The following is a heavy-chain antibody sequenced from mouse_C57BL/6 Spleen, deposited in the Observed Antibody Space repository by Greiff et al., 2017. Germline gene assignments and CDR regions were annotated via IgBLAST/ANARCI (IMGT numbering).Heavy chain of an antibody. V-gene: IGHV1-74*01. CDR1: GYTFNSSW. CDR3: AIFDDDGFAY. CDR2: IHPSDSDP. J-gene: IGHJ3*01. D-gene: IGHD2-4*01. Sequence: QVKLQQPGADLVKPGASVKVSCKASGYTFNSSWMPWVKQRPGPGLAWIGRIHPSDSDPNSNQKFKGKATLTVDKSASTAYMQLSSLTYEDSAGDYCAIFDDDGFAYWGQGTLVTVSA.